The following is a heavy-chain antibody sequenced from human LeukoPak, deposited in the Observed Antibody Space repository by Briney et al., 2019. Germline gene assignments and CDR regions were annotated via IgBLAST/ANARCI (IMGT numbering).Heavy chain of an antibody. CDR1: GGTFSIYA. Sequence: VASVKVSCKASGGTFSIYAISWVRQAPGQGLEWMGGIIPIFGTANYAQKFQGRVTITADESTSTAYMELSSLRSEDTAVYYCASGNGGGYYQIDAFDIWGQGTMVTVSS. CDR3: ASGNGGGYYQIDAFDI. CDR2: IIPIFGTA. D-gene: IGHD3-22*01. J-gene: IGHJ3*02. V-gene: IGHV1-69*13.